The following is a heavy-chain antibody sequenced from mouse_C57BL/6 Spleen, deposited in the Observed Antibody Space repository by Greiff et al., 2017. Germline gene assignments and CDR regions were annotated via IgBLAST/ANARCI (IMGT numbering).Heavy chain of an antibody. CDR1: GYTFTSYT. J-gene: IGHJ2*02. D-gene: IGHD1-1*01. V-gene: IGHV1-4*01. CDR3: ARGATVVSDY. Sequence: QVQLQQSGAELARPGASVKMSCKASGYTFTSYTMHWVKQRPGQGLEWIGYINPSSGYTKYNQKFKDKATLTADKSSSTAYMQLSSLTSEDYAVYYCARGATVVSDYWGQGTSLTVSS. CDR2: INPSSGYT.